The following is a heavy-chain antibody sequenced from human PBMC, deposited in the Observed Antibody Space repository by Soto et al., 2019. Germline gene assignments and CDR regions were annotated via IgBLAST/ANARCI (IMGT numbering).Heavy chain of an antibody. Sequence: EVQLVESGGGLVQPGGSLRLSCVVSGFAFSSDWMHWIRQAPGKGLVWVSRIKYDGSATNYADSVKGRFTISRDNAKNTLFLQMNSLRAEDTAVYDCARGRRRVYYFDYWGQGTLVTVSS. CDR1: GFAFSSDW. CDR2: IKYDGSAT. V-gene: IGHV3-74*01. J-gene: IGHJ4*02. CDR3: ARGRRRVYYFDY.